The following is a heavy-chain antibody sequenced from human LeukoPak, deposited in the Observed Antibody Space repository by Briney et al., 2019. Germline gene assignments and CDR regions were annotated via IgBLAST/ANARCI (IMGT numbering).Heavy chain of an antibody. CDR1: GFTFSSYG. J-gene: IGHJ6*02. D-gene: IGHD3-3*01. CDR2: ISYDGSNK. Sequence: GGSLRLSCAASGFTFSSYGMHWVRQAPGKGLEWVAVISYDGSNKYYADSVKGRFTISRDNSKNTLYLQMNSLRAEDTAVYYCVKDGGGDPITIFGVVISPYYYYGMDVWGQGTTVTVSS. CDR3: VKDGGGDPITIFGVVISPYYYYGMDV. V-gene: IGHV3-30*18.